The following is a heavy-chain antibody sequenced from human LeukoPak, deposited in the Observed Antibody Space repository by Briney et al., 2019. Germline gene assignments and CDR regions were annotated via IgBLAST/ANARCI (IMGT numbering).Heavy chain of an antibody. D-gene: IGHD3-9*01. CDR3: LCKQKTAYDILTGYYSY. CDR1: GYTFTSYG. CDR2: LSAYNGNT. J-gene: IGHJ4*02. Sequence: ASVKFSWKASGYTFTSYGISWVPQAPGQGLKWMGWLSAYNGNTNYAQKLQGRVTITTDTSTSTAYMELRSLRSDDTAVYFFLCKQKTAYDILTGYYSYWGPGTLVTVSS. V-gene: IGHV1-18*01.